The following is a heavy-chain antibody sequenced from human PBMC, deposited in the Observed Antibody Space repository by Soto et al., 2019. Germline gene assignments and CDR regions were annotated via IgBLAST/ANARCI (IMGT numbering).Heavy chain of an antibody. CDR1: GFTVSSNY. V-gene: IGHV3-53*01. J-gene: IGHJ4*02. CDR3: AREGTSSGWSESGLFF. Sequence: GGSLRLSCAASGFTVSSNYMSWVRQAPGKGLEWVSVIYSGGSTYYADSVKGRFTISRDNSKNTLYLQMNSLRAEDTAVYYCAREGTSSGWSESGLFFGGQGTLVTVSS. CDR2: IYSGGST. D-gene: IGHD6-19*01.